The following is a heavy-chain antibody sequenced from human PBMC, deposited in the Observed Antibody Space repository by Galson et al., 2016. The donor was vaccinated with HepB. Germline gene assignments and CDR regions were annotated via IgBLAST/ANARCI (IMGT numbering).Heavy chain of an antibody. Sequence: SLRLSCAASGFTFGNYDMSWVRQAPGKGLEWVSALSGSGGSTSYADSVNGRFTISRDFSKSTLYLQMNSLRAEDTAVYYCATSGGGGAGPRRLLEWLLGSHFDYWGQGTLVTVSS. V-gene: IGHV3-23*01. D-gene: IGHD3-3*01. J-gene: IGHJ4*02. CDR2: LSGSGGST. CDR3: ATSGGGGAGPRRLLEWLLGSHFDY. CDR1: GFTFGNYD.